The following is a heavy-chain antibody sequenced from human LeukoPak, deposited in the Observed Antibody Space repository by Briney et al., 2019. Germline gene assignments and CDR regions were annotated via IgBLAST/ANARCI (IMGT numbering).Heavy chain of an antibody. CDR1: GYTFTGHY. V-gene: IGHV1-2*02. CDR2: INPNSGGT. Sequence: GASVKVSCKASGYTFTGHYMHWVRQAPGQGLEWMGGINPNSGGTNYAQRFQGGVTMTTDTSINTAYMELTGLRSDDTAVYYCARGEYRLGYCSGGSCYSTRPFDYWGQGTLVTVSS. D-gene: IGHD2-15*01. CDR3: ARGEYRLGYCSGGSCYSTRPFDY. J-gene: IGHJ4*02.